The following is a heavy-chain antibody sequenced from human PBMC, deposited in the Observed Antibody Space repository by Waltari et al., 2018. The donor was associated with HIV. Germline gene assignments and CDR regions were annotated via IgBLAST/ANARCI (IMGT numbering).Heavy chain of an antibody. J-gene: IGHJ5*02. V-gene: IGHV4-34*01. D-gene: IGHD5-12*01. CDR1: GGSFSGYY. Sequence: QVQLQQWGAGRLKPSETLSLTCAVYGGSFSGYYWGWLRQPPGKGLEWIGEINHSGRTNYNPSLKSRVTISADTSKNQFSLKVNSVTAADTAVYYCARGEEGYSGYDLSWFDTWGQGTLVTVSS. CDR3: ARGEEGYSGYDLSWFDT. CDR2: INHSGRT.